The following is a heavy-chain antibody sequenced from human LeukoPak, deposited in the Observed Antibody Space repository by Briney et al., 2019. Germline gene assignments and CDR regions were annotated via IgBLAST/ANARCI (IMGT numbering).Heavy chain of an antibody. D-gene: IGHD6-13*01. CDR1: GGSIGSYY. Sequence: PSETLSLTCTVSGGSIGSYYWSWIRQPPGKGLEWIGYIYYSGSTNYNPSLKSRVTISVDTSKNQFSLKLSSVTAADTAVYYCASVKGIAAAGSYFDYWGQGTLVTVSS. J-gene: IGHJ4*02. CDR3: ASVKGIAAAGSYFDY. CDR2: IYYSGST. V-gene: IGHV4-59*01.